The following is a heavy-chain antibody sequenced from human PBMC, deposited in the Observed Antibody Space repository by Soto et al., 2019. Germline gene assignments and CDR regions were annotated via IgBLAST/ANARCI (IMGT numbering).Heavy chain of an antibody. D-gene: IGHD2-15*01. CDR3: ARGYCSGGSCLEYFQH. V-gene: IGHV1-2*02. CDR2: INPNSGGT. J-gene: IGHJ1*01. CDR1: GYTFTGYY. Sequence: ASVKVSCKASGYTFTGYYMHWVRQAPGQGLEWMGWINPNSGGTNYAQKFQGRVTMTRDTSISTAYMELSRLRSDDTAVYYCARGYCSGGSCLEYFQHWGQGTLVTVS.